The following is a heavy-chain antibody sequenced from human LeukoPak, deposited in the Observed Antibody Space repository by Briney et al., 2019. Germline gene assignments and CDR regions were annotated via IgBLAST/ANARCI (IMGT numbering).Heavy chain of an antibody. CDR1: GYTFTSYD. D-gene: IGHD5-12*01. J-gene: IGHJ4*02. V-gene: IGHV1-8*01. Sequence: ASVKVSCKASGYTFTSYDINWVRQATGQGLEWMGWMNPNSGNTGYAQKFQGRVTMTRNTSISTAYMELSGLRSEDTAVYYCARGLKIVATIHIYWGQGTLVTVSS. CDR3: ARGLKIVATIHIY. CDR2: MNPNSGNT.